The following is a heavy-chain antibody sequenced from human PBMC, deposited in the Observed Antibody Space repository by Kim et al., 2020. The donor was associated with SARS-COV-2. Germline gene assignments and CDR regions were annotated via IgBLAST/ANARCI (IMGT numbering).Heavy chain of an antibody. Sequence: SETLSLTCTVSGYSISSGYYWGWIRQPPGKGLEWIGSIYHSGSTYYNPSLKSRVTISVDTSKNQFSLKLSSVTAADTAVYYCARDEGIAAIGPYYYGMDVWGQGTTVTDSS. CDR3: ARDEGIAAIGPYYYGMDV. J-gene: IGHJ6*02. CDR1: GYSISSGYY. V-gene: IGHV4-38-2*02. D-gene: IGHD6-13*01. CDR2: IYHSGST.